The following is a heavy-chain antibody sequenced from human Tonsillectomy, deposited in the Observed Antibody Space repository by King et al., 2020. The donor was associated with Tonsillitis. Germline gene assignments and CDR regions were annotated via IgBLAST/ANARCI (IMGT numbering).Heavy chain of an antibody. CDR1: GFTFSSYA. D-gene: IGHD3-22*01. V-gene: IGHV3-23*04. CDR3: AKGDYYDSSGNYFDY. J-gene: IGHJ4*02. CDR2: ISGSGGST. Sequence: QLVQSGGGLVQPGGSLRLSCAASGFTFSSYAMNWVRQAPGKGLEWVSGISGSGGSTYSVDSVKGRLTISRDNSKNTLFLQMNSLRAEDTAVYYCAKGDYYDSSGNYFDYWGQGTLVTVSS.